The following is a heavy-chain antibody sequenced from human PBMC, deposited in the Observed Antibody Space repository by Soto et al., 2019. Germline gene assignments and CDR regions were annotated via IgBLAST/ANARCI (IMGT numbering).Heavy chain of an antibody. V-gene: IGHV3-73*01. CDR2: IRSKANSYAT. J-gene: IGHJ3*02. CDR1: GFTFSGSA. CDR3: TTVPVRNIVVVPAAIGSGAFDI. D-gene: IGHD2-2*01. Sequence: GGSLRLSSAASGFTFSGSAMHWVRQASGKGLEWVGRIRSKANSYATAYAASVKGRFTISRDDSKNTAYLQMNSLKTEDTAVYYCTTVPVRNIVVVPAAIGSGAFDIWGQGTMVTVSS.